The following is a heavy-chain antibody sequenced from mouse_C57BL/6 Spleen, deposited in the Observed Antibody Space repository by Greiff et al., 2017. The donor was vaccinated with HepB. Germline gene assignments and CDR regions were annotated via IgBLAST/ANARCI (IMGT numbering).Heavy chain of an antibody. Sequence: VKLMESGPELVKPGASVKISCKASGYAFSSSWMNWVKQRPGKGLEWIGRIYPGDGDTNYNGKFKGKATLTADKSSSTAYMQLSSLTSEDSAVYFCARILRGSYFDYWGQGTTLTVSS. CDR1: GYAFSSSW. CDR3: ARILRGSYFDY. J-gene: IGHJ2*01. CDR2: IYPGDGDT. V-gene: IGHV1-82*01. D-gene: IGHD1-1*01.